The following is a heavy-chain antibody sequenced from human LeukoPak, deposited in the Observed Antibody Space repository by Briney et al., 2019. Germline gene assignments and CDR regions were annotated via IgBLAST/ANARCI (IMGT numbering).Heavy chain of an antibody. V-gene: IGHV1-8*01. CDR1: GYTFTSYD. CDR3: ARYIVVVPAATGGGYYYYYGMDV. CDR2: MNPNSGNT. Sequence: ASVKVSCKASGYTFTSYDINWVRQATGQGLEWMGWMNPNSGNTGYAQKFQGRVTMTRNTSISTAYMELSSLRSEDTAVYYCARYIVVVPAATGGGYYYYYGMDVWGQGTTVTVSS. D-gene: IGHD2-2*01. J-gene: IGHJ6*02.